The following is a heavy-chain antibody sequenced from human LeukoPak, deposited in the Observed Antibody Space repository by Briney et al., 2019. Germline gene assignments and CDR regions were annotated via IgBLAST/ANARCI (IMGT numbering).Heavy chain of an antibody. CDR3: ARVDSSGWYDY. Sequence: SQTLSLTCTVSGGSIGSGGYYWSWIRQHPGKGLEWIGYIYYSGSTYYNPSLKSRLTISVDTSKNQFSLKLSSVTAADTAVYYCARVDSSGWYDYWGQGTLVTVSS. D-gene: IGHD6-19*01. J-gene: IGHJ4*02. CDR1: GGSIGSGGYY. CDR2: IYYSGST. V-gene: IGHV4-31*03.